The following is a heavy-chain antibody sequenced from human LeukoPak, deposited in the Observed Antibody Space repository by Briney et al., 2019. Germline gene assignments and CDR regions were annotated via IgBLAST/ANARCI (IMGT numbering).Heavy chain of an antibody. Sequence: ASVNVSCKASGYTFNGYYLHWVRQAPGQALEWMGWINPKSGGTKYGQKFQGRVTVTRDASISAAYMELSSLRSDDTAVYYCAKDIEDHNYPYYHYGMDVWGQGTTVTVSS. CDR2: INPKSGGT. V-gene: IGHV1-2*02. D-gene: IGHD5-24*01. CDR1: GYTFNGYY. J-gene: IGHJ6*02. CDR3: AKDIEDHNYPYYHYGMDV.